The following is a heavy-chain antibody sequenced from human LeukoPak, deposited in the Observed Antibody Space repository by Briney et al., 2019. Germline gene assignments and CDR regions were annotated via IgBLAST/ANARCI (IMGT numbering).Heavy chain of an antibody. Sequence: ASVKVSCKASGYTFTGYYMHWVRQAPVQGLEWMGWINPNSGGTNYAQKFQGRVTMTRDTSISTAYMELSRLRSDDTAVYYCARDRDPIVVVTAIDYWGQGTLVTVSS. J-gene: IGHJ4*02. V-gene: IGHV1-2*02. D-gene: IGHD2-21*02. CDR3: ARDRDPIVVVTAIDY. CDR1: GYTFTGYY. CDR2: INPNSGGT.